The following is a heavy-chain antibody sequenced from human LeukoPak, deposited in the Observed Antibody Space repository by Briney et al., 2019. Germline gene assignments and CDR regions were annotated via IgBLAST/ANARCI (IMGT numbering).Heavy chain of an antibody. D-gene: IGHD2-8*02. J-gene: IGHJ4*02. Sequence: GGSLRLSCAASGFTFSSYSMNWVGQAPGKGLEWVASISSSSSYIYYADSVKGRFTISRDNAKNSLYLQMNSLRAEDTAVYYCATWWGNYHVYWGQGTLVTVSS. V-gene: IGHV3-21*01. CDR3: ATWWGNYHVY. CDR1: GFTFSSYS. CDR2: ISSSSSYI.